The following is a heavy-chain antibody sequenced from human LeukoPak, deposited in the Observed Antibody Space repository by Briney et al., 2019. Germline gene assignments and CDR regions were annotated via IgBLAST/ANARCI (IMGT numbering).Heavy chain of an antibody. CDR3: ARDRGVGQQLGRTLGY. CDR2: ISSSSSYI. Sequence: GGSLRLSCAASGFTFSSYSMDWVRQAPGKGLEWVSSISSSSSYIYYADSVKGRFTISRDNAKNSLYLQMNSLRAEDTAVYYCARDRGVGQQLGRTLGYWGQGTLVTVSS. J-gene: IGHJ4*02. CDR1: GFTFSSYS. D-gene: IGHD6-13*01. V-gene: IGHV3-21*01.